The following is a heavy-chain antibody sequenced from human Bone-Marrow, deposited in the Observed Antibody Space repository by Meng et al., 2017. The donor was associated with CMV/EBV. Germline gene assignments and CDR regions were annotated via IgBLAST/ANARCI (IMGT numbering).Heavy chain of an antibody. CDR3: ARRVPRGDYGGNSGDY. D-gene: IGHD4-23*01. Sequence: GGSIHIPNWWTWVRQSPGKGLEWIGEIYYRGSTNYNPSLESRVTISLDESKNQFSLRLSSVTAADTAIYFCARRVPRGDYGGNSGDYWGQGFLVTVSS. CDR2: IYYRGST. CDR1: GGSIHIPNW. J-gene: IGHJ4*02. V-gene: IGHV4-4*01.